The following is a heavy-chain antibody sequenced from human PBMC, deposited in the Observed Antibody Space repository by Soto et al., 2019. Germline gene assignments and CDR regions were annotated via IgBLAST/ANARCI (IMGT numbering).Heavy chain of an antibody. CDR1: GFTFSSYI. CDR3: ARKGVAFDY. CDR2: ISTTSSSI. J-gene: IGHJ4*02. V-gene: IGHV3-48*02. Sequence: GGPLRLSCAASGFTFSSYIMNWVRQAPGKGLEWISYISTTSSSIYYADSVKGRFTISRDNAKNSLFLQMNSLRDEDTAVYYCARKGVAFDYWGQGALVNVSS. D-gene: IGHD3-3*01.